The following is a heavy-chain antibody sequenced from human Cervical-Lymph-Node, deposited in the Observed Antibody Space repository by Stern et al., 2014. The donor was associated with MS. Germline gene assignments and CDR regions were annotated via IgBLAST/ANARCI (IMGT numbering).Heavy chain of an antibody. J-gene: IGHJ4*02. CDR3: VRDWSSNAYKSEDY. Sequence: DQLVESGGGVVQPGRSLRLSCIASGFTFSNYGMHWVRQAPGKGLEWGATIWHDGSKTYYSDSVRGRFTISRDNSKSTLSLQMNSLRVEDTAVYYCVRDWSSNAYKSEDYWGQGTLVTVSS. CDR2: IWHDGSKT. CDR1: GFTFSNYG. V-gene: IGHV3-33*01. D-gene: IGHD4-11*01.